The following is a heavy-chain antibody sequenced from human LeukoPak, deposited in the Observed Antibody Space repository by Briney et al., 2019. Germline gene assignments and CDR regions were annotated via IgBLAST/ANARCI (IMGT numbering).Heavy chain of an antibody. J-gene: IGHJ4*02. CDR1: GFIFSSHA. D-gene: IGHD2-21*02. Sequence: GGSLRLSCAASGFIFSSHAMSWVRQAPGKGLEWVGRIKSKTDGGTTDYAAPVKGRFTISRDDSKNTLYLQMNSLKTEDTAVYYCTTTSRLIVVVTAIDYWGQGTLVTVSS. CDR2: IKSKTDGGTT. V-gene: IGHV3-15*01. CDR3: TTTSRLIVVVTAIDY.